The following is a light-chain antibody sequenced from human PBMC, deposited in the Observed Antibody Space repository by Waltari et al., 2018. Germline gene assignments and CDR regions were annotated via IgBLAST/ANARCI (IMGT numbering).Light chain of an antibody. CDR2: GAS. Sequence: EIVMTQSPATLSVSPGERATLSCRASQRVSSNLAWYQQKPGQAPRLLIYGASTRATGIPARFSGSGSGTAFTLTISSLQYEYFAVYYCQQYNNWSFTFGPGTTVDI. V-gene: IGKV3-15*01. J-gene: IGKJ3*01. CDR1: QRVSSN. CDR3: QQYNNWSFT.